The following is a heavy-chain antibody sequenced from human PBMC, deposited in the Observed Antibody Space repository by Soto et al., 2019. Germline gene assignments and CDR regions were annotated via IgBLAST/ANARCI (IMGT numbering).Heavy chain of an antibody. CDR3: ARGGVGSYF. D-gene: IGHD2-15*01. CDR1: GFTFSSYW. CDR2: IKQDGSEK. Sequence: EVQLVESGGGLVQPGGSLRLSCAASGFTFSSYWMHWVRQAPGRGLEWVANIKQDGSEKRYVDSVKGRFSISRDNAKNSLYLQMNSLRAEDTAVYYCARGGVGSYFWGQGTLVTVSS. J-gene: IGHJ4*02. V-gene: IGHV3-7*04.